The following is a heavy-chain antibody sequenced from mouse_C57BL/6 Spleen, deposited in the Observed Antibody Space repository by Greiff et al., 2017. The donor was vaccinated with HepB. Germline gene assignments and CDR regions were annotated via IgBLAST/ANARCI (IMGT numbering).Heavy chain of an antibody. CDR3: TIVTTLYFDY. Sequence: EVHLVESGGDLVKPGGSLKLSCAASGFTFSSYGMSWVRQTPDKRLEWVATISSGGSYTYYPDSVNGRFTISRDNAKNTLYLQMSSLKSEDTAMYYCTIVTTLYFDYWGQGTTLTVSS. CDR1: GFTFSSYG. V-gene: IGHV5-6*01. D-gene: IGHD2-5*01. J-gene: IGHJ2*01. CDR2: ISSGGSYT.